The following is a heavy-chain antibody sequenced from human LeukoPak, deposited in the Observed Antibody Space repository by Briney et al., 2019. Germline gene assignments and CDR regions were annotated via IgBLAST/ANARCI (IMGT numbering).Heavy chain of an antibody. V-gene: IGHV4-34*01. CDR3: ARGPYVLLWFRELSRDWFDP. CDR1: GGSFSGYY. D-gene: IGHD3-10*01. J-gene: IGHJ5*02. CDR2: INHSGST. Sequence: SETLSLTCAVYGGSFSGYYWSWIRQPPEKGLEWIGEINHSGSTNYNPSLKSRVTISVDTSKNQFSLKLSSVTAADTAVYYCARGPYVLLWFRELSRDWFDPWGQGTLVTVSS.